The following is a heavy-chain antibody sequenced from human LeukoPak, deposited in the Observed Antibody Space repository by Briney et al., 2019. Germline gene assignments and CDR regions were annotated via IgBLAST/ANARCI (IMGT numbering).Heavy chain of an antibody. D-gene: IGHD1-26*01. Sequence: ASVKVSCKVSGYTFTDLSMHWVRQAPGKGLEWMGGFDPEDGETIYAQKFQGRVTMTEDTSTDTAYMELSSLRSEDTAVYYCATSSIVGATSDFDYWGQGTLVTVSS. V-gene: IGHV1-24*01. J-gene: IGHJ4*02. CDR3: ATSSIVGATSDFDY. CDR1: GYTFTDLS. CDR2: FDPEDGET.